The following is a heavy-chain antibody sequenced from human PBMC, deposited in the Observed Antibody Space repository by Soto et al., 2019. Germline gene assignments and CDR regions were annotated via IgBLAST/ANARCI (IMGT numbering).Heavy chain of an antibody. D-gene: IGHD1-7*01. J-gene: IGHJ5*02. Sequence: HPGGSLRLSCAASGFTFSSYGMHWVRQAPGKGLEWVAVISYDGSNKYYADSVKGRFTISRDNSKNTLYLQMNSLRAEDTAVYYCAKVSAIKTGTTFDPWGQGTLVTVSS. CDR3: AKVSAIKTGTTFDP. CDR2: ISYDGSNK. CDR1: GFTFSSYG. V-gene: IGHV3-30*18.